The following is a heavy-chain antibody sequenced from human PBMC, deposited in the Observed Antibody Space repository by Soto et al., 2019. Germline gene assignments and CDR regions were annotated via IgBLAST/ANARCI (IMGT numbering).Heavy chain of an antibody. J-gene: IGHJ4*02. CDR3: ARYGPWGDGYNP. CDR2: IYYSGST. V-gene: IGHV4-31*03. Sequence: QVQLQESGPGLVKPSQTLSLTCTVSGCSISSGGYYWSWIRQHPGKGLEWIWYIYYSGSTYYNPSLKSRVTISVDTSKNQFSLKLSSVTAADTAVYYCARYGPWGDGYNPWGQGTLVTVSS. D-gene: IGHD5-12*01. CDR1: GCSISSGGYY.